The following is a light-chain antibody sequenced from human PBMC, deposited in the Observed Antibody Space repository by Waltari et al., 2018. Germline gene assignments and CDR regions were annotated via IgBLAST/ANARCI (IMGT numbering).Light chain of an antibody. J-gene: IGLJ2*01. CDR2: DVN. Sequence: QSALTQPAPVSGSPGQSIPISCTGTSSDVGGYHYVPWYQHHPGKAPKIMIYDVNDRPSGVSNRFSGSKSGNTASLTISGLQAEDEADYYCSSYRRSDIVVFGGGTKLTVL. CDR3: SSYRRSDIVV. V-gene: IGLV2-14*03. CDR1: SSDVGGYHY.